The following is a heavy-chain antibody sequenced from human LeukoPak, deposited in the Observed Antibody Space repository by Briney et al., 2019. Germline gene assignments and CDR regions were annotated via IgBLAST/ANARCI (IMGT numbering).Heavy chain of an antibody. V-gene: IGHV4-39*01. CDR3: ARHATYYSYYYMDV. J-gene: IGHJ6*03. CDR2: IYYSGST. Sequence: WVRQPPGKGLEWIGSIYYSGSTYYKPSLKSRVTISVDTSKNQFSLKVSSVTAADTAVYFCARHATYYSYYYMDVWGKGTTVTVSS.